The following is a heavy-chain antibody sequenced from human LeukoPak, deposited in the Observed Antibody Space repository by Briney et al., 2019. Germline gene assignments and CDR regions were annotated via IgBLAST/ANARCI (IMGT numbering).Heavy chain of an antibody. CDR2: IYTSGST. V-gene: IGHV4-4*07. Sequence: SETLSLTCTVSRGSISDYYWSWIRQPAGKGVEWIGRIYTSGSTNYNPSLKSRVTISVDTSKDQFSLKLSSVTAADTAVYYCARCLGGRCDYFDYWGQGTLVTVSS. CDR3: ARCLGGRCDYFDY. D-gene: IGHD3-16*01. J-gene: IGHJ4*02. CDR1: RGSISDYY.